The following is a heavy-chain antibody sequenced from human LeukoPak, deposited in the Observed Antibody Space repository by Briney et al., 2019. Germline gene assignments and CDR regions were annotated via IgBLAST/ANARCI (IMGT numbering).Heavy chain of an antibody. V-gene: IGHV3-23*01. Sequence: GGSLRLSCAASGFTVSSNYMSWVRQAPGKGLEWVSAISGSGGSTYYADSVKGRFTISRDNSKNTLYLQMNSLRAEDTAVYYCAKSFGMIVVGAFDIWGQGTMVTVSS. CDR3: AKSFGMIVVGAFDI. CDR1: GFTVSSNY. D-gene: IGHD3-22*01. CDR2: ISGSGGST. J-gene: IGHJ3*02.